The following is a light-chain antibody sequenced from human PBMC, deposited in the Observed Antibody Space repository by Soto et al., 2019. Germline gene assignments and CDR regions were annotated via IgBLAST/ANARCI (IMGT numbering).Light chain of an antibody. Sequence: DIQMTQSPSSLSASVGDRVTITCRASQGIDYFLAWYQQKPGKVPKLLIYRASSLQSGVPSRFSGSGSGTDFSLTISGLQPEDVATYFCQRYNSPPWTFGQGTKVDIK. V-gene: IGKV1-27*01. J-gene: IGKJ1*01. CDR3: QRYNSPPWT. CDR2: RAS. CDR1: QGIDYF.